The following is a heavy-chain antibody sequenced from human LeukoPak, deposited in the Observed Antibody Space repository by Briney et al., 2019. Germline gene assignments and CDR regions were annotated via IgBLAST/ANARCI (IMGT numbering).Heavy chain of an antibody. V-gene: IGHV4-39*07. CDR3: ARVGMAAAGLRRTLKLKERGYIDY. D-gene: IGHD6-13*01. CDR1: GGSIRSSYYY. Sequence: PSETLSLTCTVSGGSIRSSYYYWGWIRQPPGKGLEWIGSIYDSGSTYYNPSLKSRVTISVDTSKNQFSLKLSSVTAADTAVYYCARVGMAAAGLRRTLKLKERGYIDYWGQGTLVTVSS. J-gene: IGHJ4*02. CDR2: IYDSGST.